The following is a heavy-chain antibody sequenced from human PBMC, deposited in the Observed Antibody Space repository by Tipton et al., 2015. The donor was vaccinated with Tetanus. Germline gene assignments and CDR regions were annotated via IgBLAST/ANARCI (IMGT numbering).Heavy chain of an antibody. V-gene: IGHV5-51*01. CDR3: GRPRGSSTNNLDI. D-gene: IGHD2-2*01. Sequence: QLVQSGAEVKKAGESLKISCKGFGYTFISYWIGWVRQTPGKGLEWMGIFYPGDSDTRYSPSFQGQVTISVDKSMKTAYLQWSSLKASDTAIYYCGRPRGSSTNNLDIWGQGTLVTVSS. J-gene: IGHJ4*02. CDR1: GYTFISYW. CDR2: FYPGDSDT.